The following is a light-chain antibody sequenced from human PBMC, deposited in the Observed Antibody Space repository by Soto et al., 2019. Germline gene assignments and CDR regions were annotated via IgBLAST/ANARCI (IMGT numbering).Light chain of an antibody. J-gene: IGKJ4*01. V-gene: IGKV1-33*01. CDR1: KDIKNY. CDR3: QHYDNLPLT. Sequence: DVQMTQSPSARAACVGDRVTITCQASKDIKNYVNWYQQKSGKASKLLIYDASDLETGGPSRVSGSGSGTDFTFTINSLHPEDIATSYCQHYDNLPLTVGGGTNVDIK. CDR2: DAS.